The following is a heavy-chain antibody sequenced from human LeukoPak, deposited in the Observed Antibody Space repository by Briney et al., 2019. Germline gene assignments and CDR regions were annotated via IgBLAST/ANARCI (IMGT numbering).Heavy chain of an antibody. V-gene: IGHV4-38-2*02. Sequence: SDTLSLTCTVSGYSISSGYYWGWIRQPPGKGLKWIGSIYHSGSTYYNPSLKSRVTISVDTSKNQFSLKLSSVTAADTAVYYCARDSVQQLALNWFDPWGQGTLVTVSS. CDR3: ARDSVQQLALNWFDP. D-gene: IGHD6-13*01. CDR1: GYSISSGYY. J-gene: IGHJ5*02. CDR2: IYHSGST.